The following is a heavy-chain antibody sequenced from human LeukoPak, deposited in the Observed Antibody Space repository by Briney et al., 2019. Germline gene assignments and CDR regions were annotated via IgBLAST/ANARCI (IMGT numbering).Heavy chain of an antibody. V-gene: IGHV1-18*04. CDR3: ARESGSSWYRDAFDI. D-gene: IGHD6-13*01. Sequence: VSVKVSCKASGYTFTSYGISWVRQAPGQGLEWMGWISAYNGNTNYAQKLQGRVTMTTDTSTSTAYMELRSLRSDDTAVYYCARESGSSWYRDAFDIWGQGTMVTVSS. CDR2: ISAYNGNT. CDR1: GYTFTSYG. J-gene: IGHJ3*02.